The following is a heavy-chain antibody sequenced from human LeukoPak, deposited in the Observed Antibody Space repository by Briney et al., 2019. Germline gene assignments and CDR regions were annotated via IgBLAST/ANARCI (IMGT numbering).Heavy chain of an antibody. V-gene: IGHV3-30*04. CDR1: GFTFSSYA. CDR2: ISYDGSNK. J-gene: IGHJ4*02. CDR3: ATPPNDYGGNFDIIDY. Sequence: PGRSLRLSCAASGFTFSSYAMHWVRQAPGKGLEWVAVISYDGSNKYYADSVKGRFTISRDNSKNTLYLQMNSLRAEDTAVYYCATPPNDYGGNFDIIDYWGQGTLVTVSS. D-gene: IGHD4-23*01.